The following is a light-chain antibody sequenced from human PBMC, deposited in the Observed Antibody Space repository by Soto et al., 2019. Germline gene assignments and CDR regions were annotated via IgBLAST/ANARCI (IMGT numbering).Light chain of an antibody. CDR3: QQCGSSPPYT. Sequence: EIVLTQSPGTLSLSPGERATLSCRASQSVSSTYLAWYQQIPGQAPRLLISGASSRATGIPDRFSGSGSGTDFPLTVSRLEPEDFAVYYCQQCGSSPPYTFGQGTKLEIK. J-gene: IGKJ2*01. CDR1: QSVSSTY. CDR2: GAS. V-gene: IGKV3-20*01.